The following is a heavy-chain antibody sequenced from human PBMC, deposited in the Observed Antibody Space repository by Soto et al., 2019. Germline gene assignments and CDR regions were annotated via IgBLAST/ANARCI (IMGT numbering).Heavy chain of an antibody. D-gene: IGHD5-12*01. V-gene: IGHV3-15*07. CDR3: TTGGGPRGYSDFVPPAKEIVDI. CDR2: IKSRTEVATT. Sequence: EVQLVESGGGLVKPGGSLRLSCIPSGFTFNNAWLNWVRQAPGKGLEWVAHIKSRTEVATTNYASPVRGRFTISRDDSSDTLFLQMNSLQTDDTGVYYCTTGGGPRGYSDFVPPAKEIVDIWGRGTMVTVSS. CDR1: GFTFNNAW. J-gene: IGHJ3*02.